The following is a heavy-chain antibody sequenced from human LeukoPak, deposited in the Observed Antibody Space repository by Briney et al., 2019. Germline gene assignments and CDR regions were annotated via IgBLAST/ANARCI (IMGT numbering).Heavy chain of an antibody. J-gene: IGHJ1*01. V-gene: IGHV4-59*01. Sequence: SETLSLTCTVSGGSISNYYWSWIRQPPGKGLEWFGYIYYTGSANYNTSLKSRVTIAVDTSKNQFSLKLSSVTAADTAVYYCARFTSISKGGYFQNWGQGTLVTVSS. CDR2: IYYTGSA. D-gene: IGHD1-26*01. CDR3: ARFTSISKGGYFQN. CDR1: GGSISNYY.